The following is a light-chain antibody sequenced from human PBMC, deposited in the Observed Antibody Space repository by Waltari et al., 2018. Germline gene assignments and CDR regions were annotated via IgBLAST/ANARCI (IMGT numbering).Light chain of an antibody. CDR2: SFS. CDR1: TSNIGADFD. Sequence: QSVLTQPPSVSGAPGQRVTISCSGPTSNIGADFDVHWYQQVPGTAPKLLLHSFSNRPSGVSDRFSGFKSGASASLVITGLQAEDEAMYYCQSYDTTLSAVVFGGGTRLTV. V-gene: IGLV1-40*01. J-gene: IGLJ2*01. CDR3: QSYDTTLSAVV.